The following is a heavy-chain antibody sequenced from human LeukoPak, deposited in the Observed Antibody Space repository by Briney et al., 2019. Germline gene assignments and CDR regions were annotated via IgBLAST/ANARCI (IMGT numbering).Heavy chain of an antibody. D-gene: IGHD2-15*01. CDR2: IYYSGST. J-gene: IGHJ4*02. CDR1: GGSISSGDYY. Sequence: PSETLSLTCTVSGGSISSGDYYWSWIRQPPGKGLEWIGHIYYSGSTYYNPSLKSRVTISVDTSKNQFSLKLSSVTAADTAVYYCASLYCSGGSCYSGITTQDSPFDYWGQGTLVTVSS. CDR3: ASLYCSGGSCYSGITTQDSPFDY. V-gene: IGHV4-30-4*01.